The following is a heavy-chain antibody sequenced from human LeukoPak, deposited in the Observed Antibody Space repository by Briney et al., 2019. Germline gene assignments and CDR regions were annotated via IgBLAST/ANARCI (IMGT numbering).Heavy chain of an antibody. CDR2: ISYDGSNK. J-gene: IGHJ4*02. CDR3: AKVGSTTGFDY. Sequence: PGGSLRLSCAASGFTFSSYGMHWVRQDPGKGMEWVAVISYDGSNKYYADSVKGRSTISRDNSKNTLYLQMNSLRAEDTAVYYCAKVGSTTGFDYWGQGTLVTVSS. D-gene: IGHD4-11*01. CDR1: GFTFSSYG. V-gene: IGHV3-30*18.